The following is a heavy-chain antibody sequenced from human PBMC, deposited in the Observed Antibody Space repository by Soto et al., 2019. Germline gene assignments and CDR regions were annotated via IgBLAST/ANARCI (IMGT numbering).Heavy chain of an antibody. J-gene: IGHJ4*02. V-gene: IGHV4-39*01. CDR3: ATRGPTSGWSFAY. D-gene: IGHD6-19*01. CDR2: IYYTGNT. CDR1: GDSVSSSSYY. Sequence: SETLSLTCSVSGDSVSSSSYYWAWLRQAPGKGLEWIANIYYTGNTHYNPSLQSRVTISIDTSKNQFSLKLGSVTAADTAVYYCATRGPTSGWSFAYWGQGTLVTVSS.